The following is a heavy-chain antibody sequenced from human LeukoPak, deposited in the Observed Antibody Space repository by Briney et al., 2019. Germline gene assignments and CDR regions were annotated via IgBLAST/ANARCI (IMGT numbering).Heavy chain of an antibody. CDR2: IYSGGST. CDR3: ARDVNMDY. J-gene: IGHJ4*02. V-gene: IGHV3-53*01. Sequence: GGSLRLSCAASGFTFSSYWMSWVRQAPGKGLEWVSVIYSGGSTYYADSVKGRFTISRDNSKNTLYLQMNSLRAEDTAVYYCARDVNMDYWGREPWSPSPQ. D-gene: IGHD2/OR15-2a*01. CDR1: GFTFSSYW.